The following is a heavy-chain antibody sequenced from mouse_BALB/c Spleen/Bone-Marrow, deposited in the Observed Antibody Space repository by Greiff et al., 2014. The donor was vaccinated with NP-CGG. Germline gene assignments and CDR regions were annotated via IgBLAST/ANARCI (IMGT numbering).Heavy chain of an antibody. CDR3: ARYWDAY. Sequence: VNLVESRAELAKPGASVKMSCKASGYTFTNYWMHWVKQRPGQGLEWIGYIDPNTYYTRYNQKFKDKATLTADKSSSTAYLQLSSLTFEDSAVYYCARYWDAYWGQGTLVTVSA. CDR2: IDPNTYYT. D-gene: IGHD4-1*01. CDR1: GYTFTNYW. V-gene: IGHV1-7*01. J-gene: IGHJ3*01.